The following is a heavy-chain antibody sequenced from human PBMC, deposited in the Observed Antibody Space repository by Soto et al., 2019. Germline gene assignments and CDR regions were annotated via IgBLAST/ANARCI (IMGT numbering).Heavy chain of an antibody. V-gene: IGHV1-2*02. CDR1: GYTFTAYY. Sequence: QVQLVQSGAEVKKPGASVKVSCQASGYTFTAYYVHWVRQAPGQGLEWMGWINPNTGGTTYAQKFQGRVTMTRDTSISTAYMELSSLRSDDTPLYYCARDRPPDYWGQGTLVTVSS. CDR2: INPNTGGT. J-gene: IGHJ4*02. CDR3: ARDRPPDY.